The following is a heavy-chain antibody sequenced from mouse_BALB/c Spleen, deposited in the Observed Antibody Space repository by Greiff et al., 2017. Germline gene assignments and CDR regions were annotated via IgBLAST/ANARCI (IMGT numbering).Heavy chain of an antibody. CDR1: GFTFSSYG. CDR2: ISSGGSYT. J-gene: IGHJ3*01. Sequence: EVNLVESGGDLVKPGGSLKLSCAASGFTFSSYGMSWVRQTPDKRLEWVATISSGGSYTYYPDSVKGRFTISRDNAKNTLYLQMSSLKYEDTAMYYCARLYGNYPSWFAYWGQGTLVTVSA. V-gene: IGHV5-6*01. CDR3: ARLYGNYPSWFAY. D-gene: IGHD2-10*02.